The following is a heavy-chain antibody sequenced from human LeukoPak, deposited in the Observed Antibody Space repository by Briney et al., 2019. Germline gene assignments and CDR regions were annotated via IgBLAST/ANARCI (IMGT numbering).Heavy chain of an antibody. CDR2: IYSDGST. CDR1: GFTVSSNY. V-gene: IGHV3-53*01. J-gene: IGHJ3*02. D-gene: IGHD1-26*01. Sequence: GGSLRLSCAASGFTVSSNYMSWVRQAPGKGLEWVSEIYSDGSTYYAASVKGRFSISRDNSKNTVYPQLNSLRAEDTAVYYCARELREHGVFDIWGQGTMVTVSS. CDR3: ARELREHGVFDI.